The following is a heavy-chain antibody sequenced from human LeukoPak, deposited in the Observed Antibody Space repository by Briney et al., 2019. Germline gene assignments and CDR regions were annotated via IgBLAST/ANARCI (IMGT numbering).Heavy chain of an antibody. CDR1: GFPFSSDE. CDR3: ARGQRPQYTSTWDNWFDP. J-gene: IGHJ5*02. Sequence: GGSLRLSCAASGFPFSSDEMNWVRQAPGKRLQWVSYISSSGNKIYYAASVKGRFTISRDNAKNSLYLQIDSLRAEDTAVYYCARGQRPQYTSTWDNWFDPWGQGTQVTVSS. CDR2: ISSSGNKI. D-gene: IGHD2-2*01. V-gene: IGHV3-48*03.